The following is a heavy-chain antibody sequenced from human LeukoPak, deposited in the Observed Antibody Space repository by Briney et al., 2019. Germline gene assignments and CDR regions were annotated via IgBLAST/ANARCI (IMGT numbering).Heavy chain of an antibody. CDR2: IYYSGST. CDR3: ARESEGSIAAAVDY. Sequence: SETLSLTCTVSGGSISSYYWSWIRQPPGKGLEWIGYIYYSGSTNYNPSLKSRVTISVDTSKNQFSLKLSSVTAADTAVYYCARESEGSIAAAVDYWGQGTLVTVSS. D-gene: IGHD6-13*01. J-gene: IGHJ4*02. CDR1: GGSISSYY. V-gene: IGHV4-59*12.